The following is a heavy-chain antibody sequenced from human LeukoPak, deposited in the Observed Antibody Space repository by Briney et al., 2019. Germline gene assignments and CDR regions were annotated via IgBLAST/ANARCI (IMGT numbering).Heavy chain of an antibody. J-gene: IGHJ4*02. D-gene: IGHD5-24*01. Sequence: SETLSLTCAVYGGSFSGYYWSWIRQPPGKGLEWIGEINHSGSTNYNPSLKSRVTISVDTSKNQFSLKLSSVTAADTAVYYCARHYYPGYNTRVLPYFDYWGQGTLVTVSS. V-gene: IGHV4-34*01. CDR1: GGSFSGYY. CDR3: ARHYYPGYNTRVLPYFDY. CDR2: INHSGST.